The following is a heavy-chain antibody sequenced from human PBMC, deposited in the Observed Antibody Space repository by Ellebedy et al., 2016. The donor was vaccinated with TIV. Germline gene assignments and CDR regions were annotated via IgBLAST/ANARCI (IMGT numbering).Heavy chain of an antibody. CDR3: ARGPNFGEGIQNPFDY. J-gene: IGHJ4*02. CDR1: GFAFSSYA. Sequence: GESLKISCAASGFAFSSYAMHWVRQAPGKGLEWVAVISYDGNNKYYAVSVKGRFTISRDNSKNTLYLQMTRLRAEETAVYNCARGPNFGEGIQNPFDYWGQGTLVTVSS. V-gene: IGHV3-30-3*01. CDR2: ISYDGNNK. D-gene: IGHD3-3*01.